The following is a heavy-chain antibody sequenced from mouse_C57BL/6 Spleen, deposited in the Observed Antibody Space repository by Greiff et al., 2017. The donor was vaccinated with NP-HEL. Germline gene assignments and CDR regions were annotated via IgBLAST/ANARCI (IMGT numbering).Heavy chain of an antibody. J-gene: IGHJ1*03. D-gene: IGHD1-1*01. CDR2: INPSNGGT. Sequence: QVQLQQPGTELVKPGASVKLSCKASGYTFTSYWMHWVKQRPGQGLEWIGTINPSNGGTNYNEKFKSKATLTVDKASSTAYMQLSSLTSEDSAVYYCARGWALVASPSGYFDVWGTGTTVTVSS. V-gene: IGHV1-53*01. CDR1: GYTFTSYW. CDR3: ARGWALVASPSGYFDV.